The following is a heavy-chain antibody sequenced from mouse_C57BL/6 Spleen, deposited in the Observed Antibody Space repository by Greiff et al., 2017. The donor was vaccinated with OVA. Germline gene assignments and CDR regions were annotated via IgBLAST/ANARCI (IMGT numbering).Heavy chain of an antibody. D-gene: IGHD1-1*02. CDR2: ISSGGDYI. J-gene: IGHJ3*01. Sequence: EVKLVESGEGLVKPGGSLKLSCAASGFTFSSYAMSWVRQTQEKRLGWVAYISSGGDYIYYADTVKGRFTISRDNARNTLYLQMSSLKSEDTAMYYCTREDYYGTFAYWGQGTLVTVSA. V-gene: IGHV5-9-1*02. CDR3: TREDYYGTFAY. CDR1: GFTFSSYA.